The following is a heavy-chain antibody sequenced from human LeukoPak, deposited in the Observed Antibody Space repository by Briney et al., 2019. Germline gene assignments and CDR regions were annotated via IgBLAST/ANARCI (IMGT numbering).Heavy chain of an antibody. CDR1: GFTFSSYA. D-gene: IGHD3-22*01. CDR2: ISGSGGST. J-gene: IGHJ4*02. CDR3: AKYVSYYYDSSTYYPSQGYFDY. V-gene: IGHV3-23*01. Sequence: GGSLRLSCAASGFTFSSYAMSWVRQAPGKGLEWVSAISGSGGSTYYADSVKGRFTISRDNSKNTLYLQMNSLRAEDTAVYYCAKYVSYYYDSSTYYPSQGYFDYWGQGTLVTVSS.